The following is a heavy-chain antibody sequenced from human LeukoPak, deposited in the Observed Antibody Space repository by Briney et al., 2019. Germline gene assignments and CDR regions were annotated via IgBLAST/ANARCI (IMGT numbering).Heavy chain of an antibody. V-gene: IGHV4-34*01. J-gene: IGHJ4*02. CDR1: GGSFSGYY. D-gene: IGHD3-22*01. CDR3: ARLDYYDSSGQFDY. CDR2: ISHSGST. Sequence: SETLSLTCAVYGGSFSGYYWSWIRQPPGKGLEWIGEISHSGSTNYNPSLKSRVTISVDTSKNQFSLKLSSVTAADTAVYYCARLDYYDSSGQFDYWGQGTLVTVSS.